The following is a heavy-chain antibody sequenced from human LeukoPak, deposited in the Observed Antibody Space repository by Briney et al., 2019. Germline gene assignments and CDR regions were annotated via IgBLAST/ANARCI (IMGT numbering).Heavy chain of an antibody. CDR2: FYYSGST. V-gene: IGHV4-30-4*08. J-gene: IGHJ4*02. CDR3: ASSIAARVY. CDR1: GASVSSGDYY. D-gene: IGHD6-6*01. Sequence: SQTLSLTSTVSGASVSSGDYYWSWIRQPPGKGLEWIEYFYYSGSTYYNPSLKSRITISVDTSKNQFSLKLTSVTAADTAVYYFASSIAARVYWCPGTLVTVSS.